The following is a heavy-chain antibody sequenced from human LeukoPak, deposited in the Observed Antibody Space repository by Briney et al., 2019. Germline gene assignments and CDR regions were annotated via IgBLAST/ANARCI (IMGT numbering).Heavy chain of an antibody. V-gene: IGHV4-59*12. Sequence: SETLSITCTVSGGSISSYYWSWIRQPPGKGLEWIGYIYYSGSTNYNPSLKGRVTISVDTSKNQFSLKLSSVTAADTAVYYCARGGTRWPRLSWFDPWGQGTLVTVSS. CDR2: IYYSGST. J-gene: IGHJ5*02. D-gene: IGHD5-12*01. CDR1: GGSISSYY. CDR3: ARGGTRWPRLSWFDP.